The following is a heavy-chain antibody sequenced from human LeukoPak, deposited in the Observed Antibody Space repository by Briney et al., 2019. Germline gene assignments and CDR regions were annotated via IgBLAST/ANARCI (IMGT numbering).Heavy chain of an antibody. CDR2: ISWNSGSI. V-gene: IGHV3-9*01. D-gene: IGHD3-9*01. Sequence: GGSLRLSCAASGFTFDDYAMHWVRQAPGKGLEWVSGISWNSGSIGYADSVKGRFTISRDNAKNSLYLQMNSLTAEDTALYYCVTGFDFDYWGQGTLVTVSS. J-gene: IGHJ4*02. CDR1: GFTFDDYA. CDR3: VTGFDFDY.